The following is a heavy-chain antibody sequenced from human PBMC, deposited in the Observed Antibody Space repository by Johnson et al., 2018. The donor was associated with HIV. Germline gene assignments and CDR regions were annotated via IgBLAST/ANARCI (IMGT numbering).Heavy chain of an antibody. V-gene: IGHV3-30*04. D-gene: IGHD5-18*01. CDR2: ISYDGSNK. CDR1: GFTFRSYA. J-gene: IGHJ3*02. CDR3: ASIYSYGLRAAFDI. Sequence: QVQLVESGGGVVQPGRSLRLSCAASGFTFRSYAMHWVRQAPGKGLEWVAVISYDGSNKYYADSVKGRFTISRDNSKNTLYLQMNSLRAEDTAVYYCASIYSYGLRAAFDIWGQGTMVTVSS.